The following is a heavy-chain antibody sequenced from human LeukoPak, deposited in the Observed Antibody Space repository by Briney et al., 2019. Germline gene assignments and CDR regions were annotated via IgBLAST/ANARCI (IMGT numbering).Heavy chain of an antibody. Sequence: GGSLRLSCAASGFTFRSYAMSWVREAPGKGLEWVSAISGSGEITYYADAVKGRFTMSRDTFKNTLYLQMNSPRAEDTAVYYCAKVSRFAVVPAAMLDYWGQGIQVTVSS. V-gene: IGHV3-23*01. CDR3: AKVSRFAVVPAAMLDY. CDR1: GFTFRSYA. D-gene: IGHD2-2*01. J-gene: IGHJ4*02. CDR2: ISGSGEIT.